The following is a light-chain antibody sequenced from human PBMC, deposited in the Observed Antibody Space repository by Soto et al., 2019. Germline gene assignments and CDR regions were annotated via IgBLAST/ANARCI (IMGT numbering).Light chain of an antibody. CDR2: EVN. CDR3: SPYAGSNNFSV. CDR1: SSDVGRHNY. Sequence: QSVLTQPPSASGSPGQSVTISCTGTSSDVGRHNYVSWYQQHPGKAPKVMIYEVNKRPSGVPDRFSGSKSGNTASLTVSGLQADDEADYYCSPYAGSNNFSVFGTGTKVTVL. V-gene: IGLV2-8*01. J-gene: IGLJ1*01.